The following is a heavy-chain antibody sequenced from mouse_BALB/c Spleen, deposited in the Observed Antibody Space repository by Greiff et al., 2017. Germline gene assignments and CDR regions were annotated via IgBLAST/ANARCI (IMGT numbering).Heavy chain of an antibody. Sequence: EVQGVESGPGLVKPSQSLSLTCTVTGYSITSDYAWNWIRQFPGNKLEWMGYISYSGSTSYNPSLKSRISITRDTSKNQFFLQLNSVTTEDTATYYCARELTGTGYFDVWGAGTTVTVSS. D-gene: IGHD4-1*01. J-gene: IGHJ1*01. CDR3: ARELTGTGYFDV. V-gene: IGHV3-2*02. CDR2: ISYSGST. CDR1: GYSITSDYA.